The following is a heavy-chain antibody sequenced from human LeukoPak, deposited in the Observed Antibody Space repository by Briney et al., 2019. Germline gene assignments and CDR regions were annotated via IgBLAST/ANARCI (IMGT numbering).Heavy chain of an antibody. CDR1: GGPITRSAYY. V-gene: IGHV4-39*01. CDR3: TSRGFRLPLDAFDV. CDR2: IYSNGDT. J-gene: IGHJ3*01. Sequence: PSETLSLTCTVSGGPITRSAYYWVWVRQSPGRGLEWLGSIYSNGDTYYNPSFESRVTIAIETSKNQFSLKMTSVTAAGTAAYYCTSRGFRLPLDAFDVWGQGTRVAVSS. D-gene: IGHD5-24*01.